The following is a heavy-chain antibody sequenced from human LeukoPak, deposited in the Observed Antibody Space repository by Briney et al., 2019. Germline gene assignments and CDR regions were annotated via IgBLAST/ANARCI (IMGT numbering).Heavy chain of an antibody. J-gene: IGHJ4*02. V-gene: IGHV3-23*01. D-gene: IGHD3-10*01. Sequence: GGSLRLSCAASGFTFSSYATSWVRQAPGKGLEWVSAISGSGGSTYYADSVKGRFTISRDNSKNTLYLQMNSLRAEDTAVYYCAKGDMVRGVIITLFDYWGQGTLVTVSS. CDR3: AKGDMVRGVIITLFDY. CDR1: GFTFSSYA. CDR2: ISGSGGST.